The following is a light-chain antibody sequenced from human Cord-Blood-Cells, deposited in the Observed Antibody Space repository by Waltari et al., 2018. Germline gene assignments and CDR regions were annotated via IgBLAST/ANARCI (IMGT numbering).Light chain of an antibody. V-gene: IGKV3-15*01. J-gene: IGKJ1*01. CDR2: GAS. Sequence: ELVMTQSPDTLPVSPAERATLSCRASQSVSSNLAWYQQKPGQAPRLLIYGASTRATGIPARFSGSGSGTEFTLTISSLQSEDFAVYYCQQYNNWPRTFGQGTKVEIK. CDR3: QQYNNWPRT. CDR1: QSVSSN.